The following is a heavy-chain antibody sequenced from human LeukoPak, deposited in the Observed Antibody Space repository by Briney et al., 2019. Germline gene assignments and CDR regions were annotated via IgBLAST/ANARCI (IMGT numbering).Heavy chain of an antibody. Sequence: ASVKVSCKASGYTFTGYYMHWVRQAPGQGLEWMGRINPNSGGTNYAQKFQGRVTMTRDTSISTAYMELSRLRSDDTAVYYCARGDSSGNYYYGMDVWGQGTTVTVSS. V-gene: IGHV1-2*06. CDR1: GYTFTGYY. CDR2: INPNSGGT. CDR3: ARGDSSGNYYYGMDV. D-gene: IGHD6-19*01. J-gene: IGHJ6*02.